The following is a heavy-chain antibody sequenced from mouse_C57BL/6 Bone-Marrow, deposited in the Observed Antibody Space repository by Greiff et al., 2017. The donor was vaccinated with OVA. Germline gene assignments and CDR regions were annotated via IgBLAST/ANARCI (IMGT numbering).Heavy chain of an antibody. Sequence: QVQLKQPGAELVKPGASVKLSCKASGYTFTSYWMQWVKQRPGQGLEWIGEIDPSDSYTNYNQKFKGKATLTVDTSSSTAYMQLSSLTSEDSAVYYCARGQLRLRGFAYWGQGTLVTVSA. V-gene: IGHV1-50*01. CDR3: ARGQLRLRGFAY. CDR1: GYTFTSYW. D-gene: IGHD3-2*02. J-gene: IGHJ3*01. CDR2: IDPSDSYT.